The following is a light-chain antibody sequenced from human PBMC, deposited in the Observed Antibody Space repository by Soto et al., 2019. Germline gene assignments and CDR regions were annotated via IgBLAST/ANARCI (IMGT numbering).Light chain of an antibody. J-gene: IGLJ3*02. Sequence: QSALTQPASVSGSPGQSITISCTGSSRDIGTYNFVSWYQQHPGTAPKVIISDVSNRPSGVSNRFSGSKSGNTASLTISGLHAEDEAHYFCSSYTTSNTVVFGGGTKLTVL. CDR2: DVS. V-gene: IGLV2-14*03. CDR1: SRDIGTYNF. CDR3: SSYTTSNTVV.